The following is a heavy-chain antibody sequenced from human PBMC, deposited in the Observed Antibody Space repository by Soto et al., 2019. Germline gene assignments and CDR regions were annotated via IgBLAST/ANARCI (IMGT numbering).Heavy chain of an antibody. V-gene: IGHV1-3*01. Sequence: GASVKVSCKASGYTFTSYTIHWVRQAPGQRLEWMGWITAGNGNTKYSQKFQGRVTITRDTSANTAYMELSSLRSEDTAVYYCARNYGSNWFDPWGQGALVTVSS. J-gene: IGHJ5*02. CDR1: GYTFTSYT. CDR3: ARNYGSNWFDP. CDR2: ITAGNGNT. D-gene: IGHD4-17*01.